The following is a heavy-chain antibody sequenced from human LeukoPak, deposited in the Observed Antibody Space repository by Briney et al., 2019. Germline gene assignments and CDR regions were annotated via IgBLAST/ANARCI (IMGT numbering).Heavy chain of an antibody. Sequence: PGRSLRLSCAASGFTFSSYGMHWVRQTPGKGLEWVAGISYDGRDKYYVDSVKGRFTISRDNSKNTLYLQMNSLRAEDTAVYYCAKGGSITYYYDSSGYGWGQGTLVTVSS. CDR1: GFTFSSYG. D-gene: IGHD3-22*01. J-gene: IGHJ4*02. CDR3: AKGGSITYYYDSSGYG. CDR2: ISYDGRDK. V-gene: IGHV3-30*18.